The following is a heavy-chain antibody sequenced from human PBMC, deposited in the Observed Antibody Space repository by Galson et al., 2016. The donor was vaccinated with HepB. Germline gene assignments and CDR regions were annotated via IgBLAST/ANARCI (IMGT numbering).Heavy chain of an antibody. CDR3: ARAYDNYGDEYFYGLDV. V-gene: IGHV1-18*01. J-gene: IGHJ6*02. Sequence: QSGAEVKKPGASMKVSCKASGYTFTSYAISWVRQAPGQGLEWMGGIIPIFGTANYAQKFQGRVFMTTDTATSTAYLEVRGLRSDDTAVYYCARAYDNYGDEYFYGLDVWGQGTTVTVSS. CDR1: GYTFTSYA. CDR2: IIPIFGTA. D-gene: IGHD4-17*01.